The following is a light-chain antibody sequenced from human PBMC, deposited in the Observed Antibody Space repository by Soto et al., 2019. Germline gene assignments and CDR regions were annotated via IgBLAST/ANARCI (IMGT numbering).Light chain of an antibody. CDR3: QQYYSTRT. J-gene: IGKJ1*01. CDR1: QRVLYSSNNKNY. Sequence: DIVMTQSPDSLAVSLGERATINCKSSQRVLYSSNNKNYLAWYQQKLGQPPKLLIYWASTRESGVPDRFSGSGSGTDFTLTSSSLQAEEVAVYYCQQYYSTRTFGQGTKVEIK. CDR2: WAS. V-gene: IGKV4-1*01.